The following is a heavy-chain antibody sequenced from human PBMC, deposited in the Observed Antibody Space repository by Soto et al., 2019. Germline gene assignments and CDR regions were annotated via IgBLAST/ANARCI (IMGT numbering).Heavy chain of an antibody. V-gene: IGHV1-2*02. CDR3: ARYELDSGY. D-gene: IGHD1-26*01. CDR2: INPNSGGT. J-gene: IGHJ4*02. CDR1: GYTFTGYH. Sequence: GAAVKVSCKASGYTFTGYHIHWVRQAPGQGLEWMGWINPNSGGTNYAQNFQGRVTMTRDTSISTAYMELSRLRSDDTAVYYCARYELDSGYWGEGTLVTVSS.